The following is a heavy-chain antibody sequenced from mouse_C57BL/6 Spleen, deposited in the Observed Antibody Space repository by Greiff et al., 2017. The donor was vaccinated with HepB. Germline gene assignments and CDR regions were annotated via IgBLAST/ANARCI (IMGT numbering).Heavy chain of an antibody. CDR3: ARSGGLEGFAY. Sequence: VQLQQSGAELVRPGASVKLSCKASGYTFTDYYINWVKQRPGQGLEWIARIYPGSGNTYYNEKFKGKATLTAEKSSSTAYMQLSSLTSEDSAVYFCARSGGLEGFAYWGQGTLVTVSA. D-gene: IGHD2-4*01. CDR1: GYTFTDYY. V-gene: IGHV1-76*01. CDR2: IYPGSGNT. J-gene: IGHJ3*01.